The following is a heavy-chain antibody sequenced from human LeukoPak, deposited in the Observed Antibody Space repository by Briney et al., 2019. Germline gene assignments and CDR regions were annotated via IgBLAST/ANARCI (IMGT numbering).Heavy chain of an antibody. CDR3: ASGGLLWFGELSGFDY. J-gene: IGHJ4*02. CDR2: IYYSGST. Sequence: SETLSLTCTVSGGSISSYYWSWIRQPPGKGLEWIGYIYYSGSTNYNPSLKSRVTISVDTSKNQFSLKLSSVTAADTAVYYCASGGLLWFGELSGFDYWGQGTLVTVSS. CDR1: GGSISSYY. D-gene: IGHD3-10*01. V-gene: IGHV4-59*01.